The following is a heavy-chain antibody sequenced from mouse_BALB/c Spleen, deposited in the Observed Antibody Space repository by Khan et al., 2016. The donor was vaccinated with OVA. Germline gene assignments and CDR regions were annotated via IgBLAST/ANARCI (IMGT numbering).Heavy chain of an antibody. V-gene: IGHV5-17*02. J-gene: IGHJ3*01. D-gene: IGHD2-1*01. CDR1: GFTFSSFG. CDR2: ITSGSSTI. Sequence: EVELVESGGGLVQPGGSRKLSCAASGFTFSSFGMHWVRQAPEKGLEWVAYITSGSSTISYADTVKGRFTVSRDNPKNTLFLQMTSLRSEDTAMXNCASPGNTFAYWGQGTLVTVSA. CDR3: ASPGNTFAY.